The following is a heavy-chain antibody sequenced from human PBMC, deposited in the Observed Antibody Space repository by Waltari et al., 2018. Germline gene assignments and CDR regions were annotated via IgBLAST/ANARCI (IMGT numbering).Heavy chain of an antibody. CDR1: VASISSSRYS. D-gene: IGHD3-22*01. CDR3: VRDGSWDSSGYYY. V-gene: IGHV4-39*07. CDR2: IYYSGST. Sequence: QLQLQESGPGLVKPSETLSLTCTVSVASISSSRYSWGWIRQPPGKGLEWIGSIYYSGSTYYNPSLKSRVTISVDTSKNQFSLKLSSVTAADTAVYYCVRDGSWDSSGYYYWGQGTLVTVSS. J-gene: IGHJ4*02.